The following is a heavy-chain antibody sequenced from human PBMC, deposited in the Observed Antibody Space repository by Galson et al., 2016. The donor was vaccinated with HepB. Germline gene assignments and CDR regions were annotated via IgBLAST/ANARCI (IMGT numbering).Heavy chain of an antibody. V-gene: IGHV1-24*01. Sequence: SVKVSCKVSGYTLTELSMHWVRQAPGKGLEWMGGFDPEDGETIYAQKFQGRVTMTEDTSTDTAYMELSSLRSEDTAVYYCATDSSADERLELDQYYYAMDVWGQGTTVTVSS. CDR1: GYTLTELS. CDR2: FDPEDGET. D-gene: IGHD1-7*01. CDR3: ATDSSADERLELDQYYYAMDV. J-gene: IGHJ6*02.